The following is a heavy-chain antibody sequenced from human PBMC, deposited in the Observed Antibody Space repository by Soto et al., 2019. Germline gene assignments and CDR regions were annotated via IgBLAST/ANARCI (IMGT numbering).Heavy chain of an antibody. J-gene: IGHJ4*02. CDR1: GYTFTSYG. CDR3: ASENGDYGAVDY. D-gene: IGHD4-17*01. V-gene: IGHV1-18*04. CDR2: ISAYNGNT. Sequence: ASVKVSCKASGYTFTSYGISWVRQAPGQGLEWMGWISAYNGNTNYAQKLQGRVTMTTDTSTSTAYMELRSLRSNDTAVYYCASENGDYGAVDYWGQGTLVTVSS.